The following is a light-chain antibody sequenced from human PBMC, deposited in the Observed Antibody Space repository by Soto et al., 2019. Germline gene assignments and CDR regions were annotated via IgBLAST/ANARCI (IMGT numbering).Light chain of an antibody. CDR2: GAY. V-gene: IGKV3-15*01. Sequence: EIVITQSPATLSVSPGERATLSCRASQSVSSNLAWYQQKPGQAPRLLIYGAYTRATGIPARFSGSGSGTEFTLTISSLQYEDFAVYYCQQYNNWRTFGQGTKVEIK. CDR3: QQYNNWRT. J-gene: IGKJ1*01. CDR1: QSVSSN.